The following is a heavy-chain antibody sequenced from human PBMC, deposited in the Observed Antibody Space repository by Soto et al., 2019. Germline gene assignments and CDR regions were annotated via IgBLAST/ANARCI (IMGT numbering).Heavy chain of an antibody. D-gene: IGHD2-2*01. CDR1: GFTVSSNY. V-gene: IGHV3-53*01. CDR3: ARERPLCSSANCYAFDI. Sequence: GGSLRLSCAASGFTVSSNYMSWVRQAPGKGLEWVSVIYSGGSTYYADSVKGRFTISRDNSKNTLYLQMNSLRAEDTAVYYCARERPLCSSANCYAFDIWGQGTMVTVSS. CDR2: IYSGGST. J-gene: IGHJ3*02.